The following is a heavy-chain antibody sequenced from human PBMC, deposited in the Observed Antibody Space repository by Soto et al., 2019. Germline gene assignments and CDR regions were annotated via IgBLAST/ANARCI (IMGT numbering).Heavy chain of an antibody. CDR2: ISSSGTV. CDR3: ARDRKLELPGNYYYYGMDV. D-gene: IGHD1-7*01. Sequence: XGTLCLSCSVSGGSIRDYFWTWIRQSPGRGLEWIGYISSSGTVKYNSSLKSRVTISLDRSRNQFSLKLSSVTAADTAVYFCARDRKLELPGNYYYYGMDVWGQGTTVTVSS. J-gene: IGHJ6*02. CDR1: GGSIRDYF. V-gene: IGHV4-59*01.